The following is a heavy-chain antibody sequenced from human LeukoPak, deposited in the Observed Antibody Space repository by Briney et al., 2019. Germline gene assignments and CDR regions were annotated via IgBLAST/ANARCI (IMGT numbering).Heavy chain of an antibody. J-gene: IGHJ3*02. CDR3: TRQNYYDSSGLDAFDI. CDR2: IRRKANSYAT. CDR1: GFTFSGSA. D-gene: IGHD3-22*01. V-gene: IGHV3-73*01. Sequence: AGGSLRLSCAASGFTFSGSAMHWVRQASGKGLVGVGRIRRKANSYATAYAASVKGRFTISRDDSKNTAYLQMNSLKTENTAVYYCTRQNYYDSSGLDAFDIWGQGTMVTVSS.